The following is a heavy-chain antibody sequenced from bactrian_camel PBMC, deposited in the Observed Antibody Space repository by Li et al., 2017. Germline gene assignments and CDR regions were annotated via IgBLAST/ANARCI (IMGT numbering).Heavy chain of an antibody. V-gene: IGHV3S53*01. D-gene: IGHD5*01. J-gene: IGHJ4*01. CDR2: IDFWGTT. Sequence: HVQLVESGGGLVQPGGSLRLSCAASGYSVSRNCMGWFRQAPGKEREAVAHIDFWGTTTYADSVKGRFTISRDNAKNMLYLQMNSLKPEDTAIYYCAARECRSSNYNYWGQGTQVTVS. CDR3: AARECRSSNYNY. CDR1: GYSVSRNC.